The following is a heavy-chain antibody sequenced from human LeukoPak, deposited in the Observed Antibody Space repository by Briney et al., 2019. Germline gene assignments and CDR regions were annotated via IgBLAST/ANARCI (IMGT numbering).Heavy chain of an antibody. CDR2: MNPNSGNT. D-gene: IGHD3-22*01. CDR1: GYTFTSYD. V-gene: IGHV1-8*01. J-gene: IGHJ6*02. CDR3: ARPYYYDSSGYYYYYYGMDV. Sequence: ASVKVSCKASGYTFTSYDINWVRQATGQGLEWMGWMNPNSGNTGYAQKFQSRVTITRNTSISTAYMELSSLRSEDTAVYYCARPYYYDSSGYYYYYYGMDVWGQGTTVTVSS.